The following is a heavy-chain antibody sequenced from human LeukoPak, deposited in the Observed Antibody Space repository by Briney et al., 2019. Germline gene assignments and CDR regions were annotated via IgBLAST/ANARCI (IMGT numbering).Heavy chain of an antibody. J-gene: IGHJ4*02. CDR3: ATYRQVLLPFES. D-gene: IGHD2-8*02. CDR1: GFTFDDYT. V-gene: IGHV3-43*01. CDR2: INWDGGST. Sequence: GGSLRLSCAASGFTFDDYTMHWVRQAPGKGLEWVSLINWDGGSTSYADSVKGRFTISRDNSKNTLYLQMNSLRAEDTAIYYCATYRQVLLPFESWGQGTLVTVSS.